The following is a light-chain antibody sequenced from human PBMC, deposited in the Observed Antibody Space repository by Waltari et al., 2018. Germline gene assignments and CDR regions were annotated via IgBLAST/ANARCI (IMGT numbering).Light chain of an antibody. CDR1: QSIDTS. CDR3: QQGVT. CDR2: DAS. J-gene: IGKJ4*01. Sequence: VLTQSLATLSLSPGERATLSCRARQSIDTSLGWYQQLPGQAPRLLIYDASNRATGIPPRFSGSGSGTDFSLTISSLDPEDFAVYYCQQGVTFGGGTRVEIK. V-gene: IGKV3-11*01.